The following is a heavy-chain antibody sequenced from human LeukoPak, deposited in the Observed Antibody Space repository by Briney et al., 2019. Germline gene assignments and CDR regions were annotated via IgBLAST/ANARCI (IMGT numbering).Heavy chain of an antibody. CDR1: GFTFDDYA. D-gene: IGHD4-11*01. CDR3: AKEDYSSSFDY. V-gene: IGHV3-30*18. J-gene: IGHJ4*02. Sequence: GRSLRLSCAASGFTFDDYAMHWVRQAPGKGLEWVAVIWYGGSNKYYADSVKGRFTISRDNSKNTLYLQMNSLRAEDTAVYYCAKEDYSSSFDYWGQGTLVTVSS. CDR2: IWYGGSNK.